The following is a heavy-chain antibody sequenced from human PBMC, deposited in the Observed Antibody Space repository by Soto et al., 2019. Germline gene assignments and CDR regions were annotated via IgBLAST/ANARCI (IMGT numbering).Heavy chain of an antibody. V-gene: IGHV3-7*01. CDR3: XXXXXXSGYDPYYYGMDV. CDR2: IKQDGSEK. CDR1: GFTFSSYW. J-gene: IGHJ6*02. D-gene: IGHD5-12*01. Sequence: EVQLVESGGGLVQPGGSLRLSCAASGFTFSSYWMSWVRQAPGKGLEWVANIKQDGSEKYYVDSVKGRFTISRDNAKNSLYLQMNSLRAEDTAVYYCXXXXXXSGYDPYYYGMDVWGQGTTVTVSS.